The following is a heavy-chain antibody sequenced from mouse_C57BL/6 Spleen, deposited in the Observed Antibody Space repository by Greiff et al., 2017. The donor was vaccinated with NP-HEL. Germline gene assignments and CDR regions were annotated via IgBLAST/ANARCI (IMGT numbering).Heavy chain of an antibody. Sequence: EVMLVESGGDLVKPGGSLKLSCAASGFTFSSYGMSWVRQTPDKRLEWVATISSGGSYTYYPDSVKGRFTISRDNAKNTLYLQMSSLKSEDTAMYYCARHGITTVVKYYAMDYWGQGTSVTVSS. CDR3: ARHGITTVVKYYAMDY. CDR1: GFTFSSYG. CDR2: ISSGGSYT. D-gene: IGHD1-1*01. J-gene: IGHJ4*01. V-gene: IGHV5-6*01.